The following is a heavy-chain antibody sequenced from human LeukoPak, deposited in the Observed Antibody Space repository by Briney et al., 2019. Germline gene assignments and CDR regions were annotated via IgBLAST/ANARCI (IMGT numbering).Heavy chain of an antibody. CDR1: GGSISSGNW. D-gene: IGHD6-13*01. CDR3: ARVTVAAGIWSFAY. V-gene: IGHV4-4*02. Sequence: SETLSLTCAVSGGSISSGNWWSWVRQAPGKGLEWIGEIYHSGSTNYNPALKTRVTISVDKSTNNFSLNLRSMTAADTAVYYCARVTVAAGIWSFAYWGQGTLVTVSS. J-gene: IGHJ4*02. CDR2: IYHSGST.